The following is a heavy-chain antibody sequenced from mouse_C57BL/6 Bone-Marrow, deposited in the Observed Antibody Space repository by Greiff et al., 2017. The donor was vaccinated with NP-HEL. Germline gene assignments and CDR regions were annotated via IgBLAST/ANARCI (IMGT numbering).Heavy chain of an antibody. Sequence: VQLVESGPGLVQPSQSLSITCTVSGFSLTSYGVHWVRQSPGKGLEWLGVIWSGGSTDYNAAFISRLSISKDNSKSQVFFKMNSLQADDTAIYYCARNERRYGSRAMDYWGQGTSVTVSS. CDR1: GFSLTSYG. V-gene: IGHV2-2*01. D-gene: IGHD1-1*01. CDR3: ARNERRYGSRAMDY. CDR2: IWSGGST. J-gene: IGHJ4*01.